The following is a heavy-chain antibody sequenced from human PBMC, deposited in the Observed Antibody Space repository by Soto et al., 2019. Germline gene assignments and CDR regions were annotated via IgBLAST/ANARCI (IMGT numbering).Heavy chain of an antibody. J-gene: IGHJ6*02. CDR3: ARDSNWNTPYYYYYGMDV. CDR1: GFTFSDYY. D-gene: IGHD1-1*01. Sequence: GGSLRRSWAASGFTFSDYYMSWIRQAPGKGLEWVSYISSSGSTIYYADSVKGRFTISRDNAKNSLYLQMNSLRAEDTAVYYCARDSNWNTPYYYYYGMDVWGQGTTVTVSS. CDR2: ISSSGSTI. V-gene: IGHV3-11*01.